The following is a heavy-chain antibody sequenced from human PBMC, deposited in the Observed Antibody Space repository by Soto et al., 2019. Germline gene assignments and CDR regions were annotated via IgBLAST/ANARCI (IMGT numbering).Heavy chain of an antibody. V-gene: IGHV1-2*02. D-gene: IGHD2-8*02. CDR1: GYTFIDHY. CDR2: ITPNSGAT. J-gene: IGHJ3*01. CDR3: ARAVGRRGVNDAFDV. Sequence: GGSVKVSCKASGYTFIDHYIPWGRQAPGQGLEWMGWITPNSGATKYAQKFQGRVTMTRDASINTAYVDVTGLTLDDTAVYFCARAVGRRGVNDAFDVWGQGTLVTVTS.